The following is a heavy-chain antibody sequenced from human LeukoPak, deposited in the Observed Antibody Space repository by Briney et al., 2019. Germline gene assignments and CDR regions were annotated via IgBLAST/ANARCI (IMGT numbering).Heavy chain of an antibody. J-gene: IGHJ4*02. V-gene: IGHV1-18*01. D-gene: IGHD3-9*01. CDR3: ARDQAATNTQVRFCLD. CDR2: ISAYNGNT. CDR1: GYTFTRYY. Sequence: ASVKVSCKASGYTFTRYYMYWVRQAPGQGLEWMGWISAYNGNTNFAQKLQGRVTMTTDTSTSTAYMDLRSLRSDDTAVYYCARDQAATNTQVRFCLDWGQGTLVTVSS.